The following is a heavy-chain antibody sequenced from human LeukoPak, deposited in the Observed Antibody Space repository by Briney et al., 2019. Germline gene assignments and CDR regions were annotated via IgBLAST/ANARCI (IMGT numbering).Heavy chain of an antibody. CDR1: GFTVSSYW. D-gene: IGHD3-10*01. J-gene: IGHJ6*03. V-gene: IGHV3-7*01. CDR2: IKQDGSEK. Sequence: GGSLRLSCAASGFTVSSYWMSWVRRAPGKGLEWVANIKQDGSEKYYVDSVKGRFTISRDNAKNSLYLQMNSLRAEDTAVYYCARDHGSMVRGVIGRSSDYSYYYYMDVWGKGTTVTISS. CDR3: ARDHGSMVRGVIGRSSDYSYYYYMDV.